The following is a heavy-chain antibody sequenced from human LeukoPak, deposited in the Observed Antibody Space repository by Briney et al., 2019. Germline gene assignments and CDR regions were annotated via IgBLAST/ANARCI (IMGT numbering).Heavy chain of an antibody. CDR2: ISAYNGNT. CDR1: GYTFTSYG. CDR3: ARDASSGYFSGVQH. J-gene: IGHJ1*01. V-gene: IGHV1-18*01. D-gene: IGHD3-22*01. Sequence: ASVKVSCKASGYTFTSYGISWVRQPPGQGLEWMGWISAYNGNTNYAQKLQGRVTMTTDTSTSTAYMELRSLRSDDTAVYYCARDASSGYFSGVQHWGQGTLVTVSS.